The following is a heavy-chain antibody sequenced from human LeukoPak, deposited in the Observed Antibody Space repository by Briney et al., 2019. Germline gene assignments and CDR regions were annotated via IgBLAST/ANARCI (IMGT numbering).Heavy chain of an antibody. D-gene: IGHD3-10*01. CDR3: ARETLTYFYDSGSRH. CDR2: VWYDASNK. Sequence: GGSLTLSCAASGFTFSSYAMHWVRHAPGKGLEWVAVVWYDASNKYYADSVKGRFTISRDNSKNSLYLQMNSLRAEDTAVYYCARETLTYFYDSGSRHWGQGTLVTVSS. V-gene: IGHV3-33*01. J-gene: IGHJ4*02. CDR1: GFTFSSYA.